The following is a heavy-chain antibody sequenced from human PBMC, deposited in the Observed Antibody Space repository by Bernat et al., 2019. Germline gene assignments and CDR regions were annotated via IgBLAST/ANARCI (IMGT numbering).Heavy chain of an antibody. CDR2: IYPGDSET. V-gene: IGHV5-51*01. CDR3: ARRYCSGGTCPNNWFDP. J-gene: IGHJ5*02. CDR1: GYSFTNYW. Sequence: EVQLVQSGAAVKKPGESLKISCKASGYSFTNYWLGWVRQMPGKGLDWMGIIYPGDSETRYSPSFQGQVTISADKSISTAYLQWSSLKASDTAMYYCARRYCSGGTCPNNWFDPWGQGTLVTVSS. D-gene: IGHD2-15*01.